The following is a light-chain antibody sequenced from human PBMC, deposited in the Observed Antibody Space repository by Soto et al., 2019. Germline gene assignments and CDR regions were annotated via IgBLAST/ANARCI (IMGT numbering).Light chain of an antibody. V-gene: IGKV3-11*02. CDR3: QQRSNWPYT. J-gene: IGKJ2*01. CDR2: DAS. CDR1: QSVSSY. Sequence: EIVLTQSPATLSLSPGERATLSCRASQSVSSYLAWYQQKPGQAPRLLIYDASNRATGIPPRFSGSGSGRDFTVTISSLETEDFAVYYCQQRSNWPYTFGQGNKLESK.